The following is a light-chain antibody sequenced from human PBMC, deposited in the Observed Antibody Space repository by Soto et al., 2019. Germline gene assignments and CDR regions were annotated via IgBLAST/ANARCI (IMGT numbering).Light chain of an antibody. CDR3: SSYAGSNNLV. J-gene: IGLJ3*02. Sequence: QSVVTQPPSASGSLGQSVTISCTGTSSDVGSYDYVSWYQQHPGKAPKFIIYEVNKRPSGVPDRFSGSKSGDTASLTVSGLQSEDEADYYCSSYAGSNNLVFGGGTKLTVL. CDR1: SSDVGSYDY. CDR2: EVN. V-gene: IGLV2-8*01.